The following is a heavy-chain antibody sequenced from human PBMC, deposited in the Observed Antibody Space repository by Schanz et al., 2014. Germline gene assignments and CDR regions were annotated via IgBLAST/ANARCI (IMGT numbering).Heavy chain of an antibody. CDR1: GFTFSSYG. Sequence: QVQLVESGGGVVQPGRPLRLSCAASGFTFSSYGMHWVRQAPGKGLEWVAAMSYDGSIKYYGDSVKGRFTISRDNSENTLYLQMNSLSADDTAVFYCAKGMGYCSGGTCYDCYYYGLDVWGQGTTVTVSS. CDR2: MSYDGSIK. V-gene: IGHV3-33*06. J-gene: IGHJ6*02. D-gene: IGHD2-15*01. CDR3: AKGMGYCSGGTCYDCYYYGLDV.